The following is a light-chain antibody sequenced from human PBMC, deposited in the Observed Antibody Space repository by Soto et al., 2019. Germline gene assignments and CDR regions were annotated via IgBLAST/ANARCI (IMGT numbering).Light chain of an antibody. V-gene: IGKV3-20*01. CDR3: QQYCSSPPT. CDR2: GAS. J-gene: IGKJ1*01. Sequence: EIVLTQSPGTLSLSPGERATLSCRASRSVSNNYVAWYQRKPGQAPRLLIYGASSRATDIPRRFSGSGSWTAFTLTITRLEPEDFAVYYCQQYCSSPPTFGQGTKVESK. CDR1: RSVSNNY.